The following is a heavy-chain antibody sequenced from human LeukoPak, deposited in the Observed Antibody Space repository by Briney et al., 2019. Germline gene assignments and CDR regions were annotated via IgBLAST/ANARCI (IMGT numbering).Heavy chain of an antibody. CDR3: ARGSIAVPFDY. Sequence: ASVKVSCKASGYTFTGYYMHWVRQAPGQALEWMGRISPNSGGTNYAQKFQGRVTMTRDTSISTAYMELSRLRSDNTAVYYCARGSIAVPFDYWGQGTLVTVSS. V-gene: IGHV1-2*06. J-gene: IGHJ4*02. CDR2: ISPNSGGT. CDR1: GYTFTGYY. D-gene: IGHD6-6*01.